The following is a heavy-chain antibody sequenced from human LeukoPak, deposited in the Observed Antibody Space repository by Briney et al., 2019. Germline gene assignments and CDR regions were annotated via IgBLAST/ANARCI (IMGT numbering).Heavy chain of an antibody. V-gene: IGHV3-53*01. Sequence: GGSLRLSCAASGFTVSSNYMSWVRQAPGKGLEWVSVSYSGGSTYYADSVKGRFTISRDNSKNTLYLQMNSLRAEDTAVYYCARWSSGYIDAFDIWGQGTMVTVSS. CDR2: SYSGGST. CDR3: ARWSSGYIDAFDI. D-gene: IGHD3-22*01. J-gene: IGHJ3*02. CDR1: GFTVSSNY.